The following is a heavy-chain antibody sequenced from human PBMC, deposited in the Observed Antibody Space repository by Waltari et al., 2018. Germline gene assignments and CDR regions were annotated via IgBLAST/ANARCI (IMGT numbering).Heavy chain of an antibody. J-gene: IGHJ4*02. CDR2: INSGGNT. V-gene: IGHV3-66*01. CDR3: VRSYGSYIESRQFDS. CDR1: GLTVSTHH. D-gene: IGHD6-6*01. Sequence: EVQLVESGGGWVQPGGSWRLSCVAYGLTVSTHHITWVRPAQGQGPEWVSLINSGGNTHYADSVGGRFAISRDNSKNTVYLQMDSLGVDDTGVYYCVRSYGSYIESRQFDSWGQGTLVTVSS.